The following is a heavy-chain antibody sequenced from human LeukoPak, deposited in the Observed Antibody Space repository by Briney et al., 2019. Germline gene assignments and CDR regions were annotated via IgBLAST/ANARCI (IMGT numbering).Heavy chain of an antibody. V-gene: IGHV3-23*01. CDR3: AKGSSGSYHWGAFDI. D-gene: IGHD1-26*01. Sequence: GGSLRLSCAASGVTFSSYSMSWVRQAPGKGQEWVSAISGSGGSTYYADSVKGRFTISRDNSKNTLYLQMNSLRAEDTAVYYCAKGSSGSYHWGAFDIWGQGTMVTVSS. CDR1: GVTFSSYS. CDR2: ISGSGGST. J-gene: IGHJ3*02.